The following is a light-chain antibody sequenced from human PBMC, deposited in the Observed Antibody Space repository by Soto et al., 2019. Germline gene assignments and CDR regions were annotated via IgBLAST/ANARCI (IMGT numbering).Light chain of an antibody. Sequence: QSVLTQPASVSGSPGQSITISCSGTSNDVGGYDLVSWYQQHPGEAPRLIIYEATKRPSGVSDRFSASKSGNTASLTISALQAEDEAYYSCCSFAGGATFVFGGGTKVTVL. CDR2: EAT. CDR1: SNDVGGYDL. V-gene: IGLV2-23*02. J-gene: IGLJ2*01. CDR3: CSFAGGATFV.